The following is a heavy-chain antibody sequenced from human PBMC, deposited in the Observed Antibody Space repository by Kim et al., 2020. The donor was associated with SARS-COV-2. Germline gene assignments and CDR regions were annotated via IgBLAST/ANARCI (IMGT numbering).Heavy chain of an antibody. J-gene: IGHJ4*02. CDR1: GFTFSSYS. Sequence: GGSLRLSCAASGFTFSSYSMNWVRQAPGKGLEWVSSISSSSSYIYYADSVKGRFTISRDNAKNSLYLQMNSLRAEDTAVYYCARAPRGIVGATIDYWAQGTLVTVSS. V-gene: IGHV3-21*01. D-gene: IGHD1-26*01. CDR3: ARAPRGIVGATIDY. CDR2: ISSSSSYI.